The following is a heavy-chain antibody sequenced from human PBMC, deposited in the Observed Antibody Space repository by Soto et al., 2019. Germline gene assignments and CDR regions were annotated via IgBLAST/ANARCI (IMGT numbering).Heavy chain of an antibody. J-gene: IGHJ6*02. CDR3: VRQGIGNLHGLVDV. CDR2: VYSTGGP. D-gene: IGHD1-1*01. CDR1: SGPSSSHN. V-gene: IGHV4-59*08. Sequence: QVQLQQSGPGLVKPSETLSLTCSVSSGPSSSHNWGWIRQPPGRGLEWIGYVYSTGGPSYNPSLKSRVTISADTSTNRISLTLTSVTAADTAVYYCVRQGIGNLHGLVDVWGQGTTVRVSS.